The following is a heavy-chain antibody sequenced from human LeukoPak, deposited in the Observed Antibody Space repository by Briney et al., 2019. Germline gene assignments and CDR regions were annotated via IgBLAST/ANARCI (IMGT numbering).Heavy chain of an antibody. J-gene: IGHJ4*02. CDR1: GLNFSRNG. CDR3: ARDFDDVSGYFYYIPDY. V-gene: IGHV3-30*02. D-gene: IGHD3-22*01. CDR2: IPYDGTKK. Sequence: GLSLRLSCAASGLNFSRNGMHWVRQARGKGLEWVALIPYDGTKKFCTYSASDRFTVSRDSPKNKLSLRMDSLRAEDTAVYYCARDFDDVSGYFYYIPDYWGQGILVTVSS.